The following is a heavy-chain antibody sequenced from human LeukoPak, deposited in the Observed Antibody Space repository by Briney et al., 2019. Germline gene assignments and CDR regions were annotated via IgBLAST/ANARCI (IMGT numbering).Heavy chain of an antibody. D-gene: IGHD7-27*01. CDR3: ARGSITGEDCDY. CDR1: GYTFTSYD. Sequence: ASVKVSCKASGYTFTSYDINWVRQATGQGLEWMGWMNPNSGNTGYAQKFQGRVTMTRNTSISTAYMELSSLRSEDTAVYYCARGSITGEDCDYWGQGTLVTVSS. J-gene: IGHJ4*02. V-gene: IGHV1-8*01. CDR2: MNPNSGNT.